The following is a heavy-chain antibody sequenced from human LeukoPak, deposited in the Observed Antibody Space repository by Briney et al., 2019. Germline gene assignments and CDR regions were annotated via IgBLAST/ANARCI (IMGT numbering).Heavy chain of an antibody. CDR1: GGSISSYY. D-gene: IGHD4-17*01. V-gene: IGHV4-59*04. Sequence: NPSETLSLTCTVSGGSISSYYWSWIRQPPGKGLEWIGYIYYTGSTYYTPSLKSRVTVSLDTSKNQFSLKVNSVTAADTAVYYCARWTTVVTSNAFDIWGQGTMVTVSS. CDR2: IYYTGST. J-gene: IGHJ3*02. CDR3: ARWTTVVTSNAFDI.